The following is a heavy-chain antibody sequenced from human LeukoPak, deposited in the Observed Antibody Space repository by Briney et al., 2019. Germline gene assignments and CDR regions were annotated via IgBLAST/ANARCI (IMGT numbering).Heavy chain of an antibody. CDR2: IYHSGST. D-gene: IGHD3-22*01. J-gene: IGHJ1*01. CDR1: GYSISSGYY. Sequence: SETLSLTCTVSGYSISSGYYWGWIRQPPGKGLEWIGSIYHSGSTYYNPSLKSRVTISVDTSKNQFSLKLSSVTAADTAVYYCARTSDSSGYYYVSEYFQHWGQGTLVTVSS. V-gene: IGHV4-38-2*02. CDR3: ARTSDSSGYYYVSEYFQH.